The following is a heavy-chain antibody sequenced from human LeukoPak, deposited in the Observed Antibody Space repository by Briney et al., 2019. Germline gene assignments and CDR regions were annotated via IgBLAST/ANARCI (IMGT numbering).Heavy chain of an antibody. CDR2: IYYNGNT. J-gene: IGHJ5*01. D-gene: IGHD3-10*01. CDR1: GASISSYY. Sequence: SETLSLTCTVSGASISSYYWSWIRQSPGTGLEWTGYIYYNGNTNYNPSLKSRVTMSVDTSKNQFSLSLISVTAADTAVYYWATGGDYYNSGTEGDSWGQGTLVTVSS. CDR3: ATGGDYYNSGTEGDS. V-gene: IGHV4-59*01.